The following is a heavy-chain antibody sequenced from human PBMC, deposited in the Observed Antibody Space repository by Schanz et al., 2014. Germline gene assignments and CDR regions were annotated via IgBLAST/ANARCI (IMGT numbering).Heavy chain of an antibody. CDR2: INPSGGST. Sequence: QVQLVQSGAEVKKPGASVKVSCKASGYTFTSDSMHWVRQAPGQGLEWMGMINPSGGSTTYAQKFQGRVTMTRDTSTSTVYMELSSLRSDDTAVYYCARGGGPEDVVDIWGEGTILAVS. CDR3: ARGGGPEDVVDI. D-gene: IGHD5-12*01. J-gene: IGHJ3*02. V-gene: IGHV1-46*01. CDR1: GYTFTSDS.